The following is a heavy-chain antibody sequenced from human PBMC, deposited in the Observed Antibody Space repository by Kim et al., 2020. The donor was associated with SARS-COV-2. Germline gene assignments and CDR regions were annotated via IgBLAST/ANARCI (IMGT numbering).Heavy chain of an antibody. V-gene: IGHV3-66*01. CDR2: T. CDR3: ATLAWELLPDC. J-gene: IGHJ4*02. Sequence: TYYADSVKSIYTISRNNSKNTLYHQMNSLRAEDTAVYYCATLAWELLPDCWGQGTLVTFSS. D-gene: IGHD1-26*01.